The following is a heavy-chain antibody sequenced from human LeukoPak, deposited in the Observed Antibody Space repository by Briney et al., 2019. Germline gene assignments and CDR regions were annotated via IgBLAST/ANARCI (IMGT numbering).Heavy chain of an antibody. J-gene: IGHJ4*02. V-gene: IGHV3-23*01. Sequence: GGSLRLSCAVSGFTFSSSSMSWVRQAPGKGLEWVSGITGSAGSTYYADSVKGRFTISRDNSKNTMFLQMNSVRADDTAVYYCAKDLAPAAYWGQGTLVTVSS. CDR2: ITGSAGST. CDR1: GFTFSSSS. D-gene: IGHD2-2*01. CDR3: AKDLAPAAY.